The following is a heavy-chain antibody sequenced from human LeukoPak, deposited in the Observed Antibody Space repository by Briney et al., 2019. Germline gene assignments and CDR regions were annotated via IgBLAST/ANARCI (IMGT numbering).Heavy chain of an antibody. CDR3: ARVGTYGSGCYLSWLDY. Sequence: PSETLSLTCTVSGGSISSYYWSWIRQPPGKGLEWIGYIYYSGSTNYNPSLKSRVTISVDTSKNQFSLKLSSVTAADTAVYYCARVGTYGSGCYLSWLDYWGQGTLVTVSS. D-gene: IGHD3-10*01. CDR1: GGSISSYY. V-gene: IGHV4-59*01. CDR2: IYYSGST. J-gene: IGHJ4*02.